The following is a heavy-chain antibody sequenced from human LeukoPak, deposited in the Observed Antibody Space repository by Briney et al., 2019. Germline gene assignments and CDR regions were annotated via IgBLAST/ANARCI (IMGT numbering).Heavy chain of an antibody. Sequence: GGSLRLSCAVSGFIFSRYGMHWVRQAPGKGLERVAVIWNDGANRKYADSVQGRFTISRDNSKNTLDLQMNSLRAEDTAVYYCARLGSQNDFDYWGQGTLVTVSS. D-gene: IGHD3-10*01. V-gene: IGHV3-33*01. CDR2: IWNDGANR. CDR1: GFIFSRYG. J-gene: IGHJ4*02. CDR3: ARLGSQNDFDY.